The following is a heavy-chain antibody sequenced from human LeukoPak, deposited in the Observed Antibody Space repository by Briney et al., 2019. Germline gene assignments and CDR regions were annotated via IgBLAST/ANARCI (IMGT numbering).Heavy chain of an antibody. J-gene: IGHJ4*02. Sequence: SETLSPTCAVYGGSFSEHYWSWIRQPPGKGLEWIGEVNHSGRTNYNPSLKSRVTISADRSQNQFSLKLSSVTAADTAVYYCARGLGLRVMTTVTTFDYWGQGTLGTVSS. CDR3: ARGLGLRVMTTVTTFDY. V-gene: IGHV4-34*01. CDR1: GGSFSEHY. D-gene: IGHD4-17*01. CDR2: VNHSGRT.